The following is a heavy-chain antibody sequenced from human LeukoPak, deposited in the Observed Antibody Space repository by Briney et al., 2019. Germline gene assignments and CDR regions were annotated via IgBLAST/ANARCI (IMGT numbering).Heavy chain of an antibody. CDR1: EFTFSSYA. Sequence: GGSLRLSCAASEFTFSSYAMTWVRQAPGKGLEWVSGISAGGGTTYYADSVKGRFTISRDNSKKTVYLQMNSLRAEDTAVYYCAKNRGYGTDYWGQGTLVTVSS. CDR3: AKNRGYGTDY. V-gene: IGHV3-23*01. CDR2: ISAGGGTT. D-gene: IGHD1-1*01. J-gene: IGHJ4*02.